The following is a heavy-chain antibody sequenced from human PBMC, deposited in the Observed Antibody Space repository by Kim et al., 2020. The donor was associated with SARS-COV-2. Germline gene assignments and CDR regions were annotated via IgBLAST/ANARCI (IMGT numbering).Heavy chain of an antibody. V-gene: IGHV1-2*02. Sequence: SVKVFCKASGYTFTDYYFHWVRQAPGQGLEWMGLINPNSGCTNYAQKFQGRVTMTRDTSISTAYMELSSLRSDDTPVYYCARRKQVVTYYYYYGMDVWG. CDR2: INPNSGCT. CDR3: ARRKQVVTYYYYYGMDV. D-gene: IGHD6-13*01. J-gene: IGHJ6*02. CDR1: GYTFTDYY.